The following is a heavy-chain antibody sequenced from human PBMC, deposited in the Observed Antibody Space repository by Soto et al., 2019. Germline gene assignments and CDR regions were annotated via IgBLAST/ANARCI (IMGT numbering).Heavy chain of an antibody. CDR2: INAGNGNT. J-gene: IGHJ6*02. CDR1: GYTFTIYS. V-gene: IGHV1-3*01. CDR3: AIDIGGLNCGEFTYYYYYGMDV. Sequence: ASVKVSCTASGYTFTIYSMQWVRQDPGQRLEWMGWINAGNGNTKYSQKFQGRVTITRDTCASTAYMELSSLRSEDTAVYYCAIDIGGLNCGEFTYYYYYGMDVWGQGTPVTVS. D-gene: IGHD3-10*01.